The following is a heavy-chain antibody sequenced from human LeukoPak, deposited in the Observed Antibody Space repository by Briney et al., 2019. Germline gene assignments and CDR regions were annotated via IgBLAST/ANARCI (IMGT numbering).Heavy chain of an antibody. CDR1: GGSISSYY. V-gene: IGHV4-4*07. J-gene: IGHJ4*02. D-gene: IGHD5-18*01. CDR3: AREGYSYGYDY. Sequence: KPSETLSLTCTVSGGSISSYYWSWIRQPAGKGLEWIGRVYTSGSTNYSPSLKSRVTISVDTSKNQFSLKLSSVTAADTAVYYRAREGYSYGYDYWGQGTLVTVSS. CDR2: VYTSGST.